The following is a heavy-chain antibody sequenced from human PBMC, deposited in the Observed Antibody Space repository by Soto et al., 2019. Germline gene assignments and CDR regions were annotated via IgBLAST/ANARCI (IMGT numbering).Heavy chain of an antibody. CDR1: GYTFTSYA. CDR2: INAGNGNT. D-gene: IGHD3-10*01. V-gene: IGHV1-3*01. Sequence: GASVKVSCKASGYTFTSYAIHWVRQAPGQRLEWMGWINAGNGNTKYSQKFQGRVTITRDTSASTAYMELSSLRSEDTAVYYCARDRNQQLLWFGGNPNNWFDPWGQGTLVTVSS. CDR3: ARDRNQQLLWFGGNPNNWFDP. J-gene: IGHJ5*02.